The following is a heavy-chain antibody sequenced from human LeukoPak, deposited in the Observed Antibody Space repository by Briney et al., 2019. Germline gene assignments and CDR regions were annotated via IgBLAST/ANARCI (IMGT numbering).Heavy chain of an antibody. CDR3: ASPEGYSYGSFDY. D-gene: IGHD5-18*01. CDR2: IMPILGIA. Sequence: GASVKVSCKASGGTFSSYTISWVRQAPGQGLEWMGRIMPILGIANYAQKFQGRVTITADKSTSTAYMELSSLRSEDTAVYYCASPEGYSYGSFDYWGQGTLVTVSS. CDR1: GGTFSSYT. J-gene: IGHJ4*02. V-gene: IGHV1-69*02.